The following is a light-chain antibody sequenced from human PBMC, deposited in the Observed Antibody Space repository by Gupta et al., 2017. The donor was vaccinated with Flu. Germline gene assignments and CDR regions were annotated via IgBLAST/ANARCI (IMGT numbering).Light chain of an antibody. CDR2: QDT. J-gene: IGLJ2*01. CDR1: RLVDKY. CDR3: QVWDSSTFI. V-gene: IGLV3-1*01. Sequence: SPGQKASITCSADRLVDKYVSWYQQKPGQSPGLVSFQDTKRSSGIPERFSGSNSGNTAALXSXGTQVMXEADYFCQVWDSSTFIVGGGTKLTVL.